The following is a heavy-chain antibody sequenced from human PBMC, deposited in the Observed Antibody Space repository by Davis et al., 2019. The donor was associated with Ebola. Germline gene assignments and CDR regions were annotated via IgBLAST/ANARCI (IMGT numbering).Heavy chain of an antibody. D-gene: IGHD1-1*01. V-gene: IGHV4-34*01. CDR3: ARTTKTNIEDSGLGYNAFDA. Sequence: SETLSLTCAVYGGSFSDYFWSWTRQPPDKGLEWIGEISHHSGYTNYNPSLRSRAAISVDSSKNQLSLKVNSVTAADTATYYCARTTKTNIEDSGLGYNAFDAWGQGVLVSVSS. J-gene: IGHJ5*02. CDR2: ISHHSGYT. CDR1: GGSFSDYF.